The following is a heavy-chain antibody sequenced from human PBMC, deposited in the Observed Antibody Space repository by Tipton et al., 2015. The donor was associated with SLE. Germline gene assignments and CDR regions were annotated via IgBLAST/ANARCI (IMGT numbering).Heavy chain of an antibody. CDR3: ASGNYDSSGYDAFDI. CDR1: GFTFSSYS. Sequence: VQLVQSGGGLIQPGGSLRLFCAASGFTFSSYSMNWVRQAPGKGLEWVSSISSSSSYVYYADSVKGRFTISRDNAKNSLYLQMNSLRAENTAVYYCASGNYDSSGYDAFDIWGQGTMVTVSS. V-gene: IGHV3-21*01. CDR2: ISSSSSYV. D-gene: IGHD3-22*01. J-gene: IGHJ3*02.